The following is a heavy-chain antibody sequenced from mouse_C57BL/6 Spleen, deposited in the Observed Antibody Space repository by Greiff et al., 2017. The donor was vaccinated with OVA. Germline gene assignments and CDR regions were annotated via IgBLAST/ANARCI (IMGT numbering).Heavy chain of an antibody. V-gene: IGHV5-12*01. CDR1: GFTFSDYY. CDR3: ARHNHAMDY. J-gene: IGHJ4*01. CDR2: ISNGGGST. Sequence: VVESGGGLVQPGGSLKLSCAASGFTFSDYYMYWVRQTPEKRLEWVAYISNGGGSTYYPDTVKGRFTISRDNAKNTLYLQMSRLKSEDTAMYYCARHNHAMDYWGQGTSVTVSS.